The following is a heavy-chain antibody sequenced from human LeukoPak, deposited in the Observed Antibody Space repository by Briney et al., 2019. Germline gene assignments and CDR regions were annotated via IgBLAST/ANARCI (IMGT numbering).Heavy chain of an antibody. V-gene: IGHV4-59*12. Sequence: SETLSLTCTVSGGSISPSYWSWIRQPPGKGLEWIGYVYYSGSTDYNPSLKSRVTISVDTSKNQFSLKLSSVTAADTAVYYCARLTVPFGVVIPRRPNWFDPWGQGTLVTVSS. CDR2: VYYSGST. CDR1: GGSISPSY. CDR3: ARLTVPFGVVIPRRPNWFDP. J-gene: IGHJ5*02. D-gene: IGHD3-3*01.